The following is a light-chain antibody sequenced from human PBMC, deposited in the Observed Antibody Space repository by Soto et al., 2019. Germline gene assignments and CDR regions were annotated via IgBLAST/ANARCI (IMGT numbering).Light chain of an antibody. V-gene: IGKV1-9*01. CDR1: QGIASY. CDR3: QQYNNWPPIT. Sequence: IQLTQSPSSLSASVGDRVPITCRASQGIASYLAWYQQQPGKAPKLLISAASTLQSGVPSRFSGSGSVSDFTLTISSLQSEDFAVYYCQQYNNWPPITFGQGTRLEI. J-gene: IGKJ5*01. CDR2: AAS.